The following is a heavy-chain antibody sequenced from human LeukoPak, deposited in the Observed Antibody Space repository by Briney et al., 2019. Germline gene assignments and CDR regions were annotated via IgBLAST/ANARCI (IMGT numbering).Heavy chain of an antibody. J-gene: IGHJ3*02. CDR2: IYYSGST. CDR3: ARGGSHYDVFDI. CDR1: GDSITYYY. Sequence: PSETLSLTCTVSGDSITYYYWSWIRQPPGKGLEWIGYIYYSGSTNYNPSLKSRVTISVDTSKNQFSLKLSSVTAADTAVYYCARGGSHYDVFDIWGQGTMVTVSS. V-gene: IGHV4-59*01. D-gene: IGHD1-26*01.